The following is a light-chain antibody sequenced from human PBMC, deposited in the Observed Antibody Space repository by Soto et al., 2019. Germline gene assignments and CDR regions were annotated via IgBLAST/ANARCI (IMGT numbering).Light chain of an antibody. CDR1: QSLLHSNGYNY. CDR3: MQALQTPWT. V-gene: IGKV2-28*01. Sequence: DIVMTQSPLSLPVTPGEPASISCRSSQSLLHSNGYNYLDWYLQKPGQSPQLLIYLGSNRSSGVPDRFSGSGSGTDFTLKISRVEAEDFGVYFCMQALQTPWTFGQGTQVDVK. CDR2: LGS. J-gene: IGKJ1*01.